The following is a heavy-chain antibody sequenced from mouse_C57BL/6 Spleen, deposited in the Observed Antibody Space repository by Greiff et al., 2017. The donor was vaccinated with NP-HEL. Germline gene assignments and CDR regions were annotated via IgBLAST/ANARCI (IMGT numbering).Heavy chain of an antibody. Sequence: VQLQQSGPELVKPGASVKISCKASGYAFSSSWMNWVKQRPGKGLEWIGRIYPGDGDTNYNGKFKGKATLTADKSSSTAYMQLSSLTYEDSAVYFCASTTGVPPGFSYWGQGTLVTVSA. J-gene: IGHJ3*01. CDR1: GYAFSSSW. CDR3: ASTTGVPPGFSY. CDR2: IYPGDGDT. V-gene: IGHV1-82*01. D-gene: IGHD1-1*01.